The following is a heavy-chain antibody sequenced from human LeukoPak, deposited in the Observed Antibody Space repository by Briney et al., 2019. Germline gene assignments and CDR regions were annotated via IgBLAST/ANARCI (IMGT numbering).Heavy chain of an antibody. CDR2: ISGSGGST. CDR3: AKDGTPSSVPRITIFGVVDI. D-gene: IGHD3-3*01. CDR1: GFTFSSYA. J-gene: IGHJ3*02. V-gene: IGHV3-23*01. Sequence: GGSLRLSCAASGFTFSSYAMSWVRQAPGKGLEWVSAISGSGGSTYYADSVKGRFTISRDNSKNTLCLQMNSLRAEDTAVYYCAKDGTPSSVPRITIFGVVDIWGQGTMVTVSS.